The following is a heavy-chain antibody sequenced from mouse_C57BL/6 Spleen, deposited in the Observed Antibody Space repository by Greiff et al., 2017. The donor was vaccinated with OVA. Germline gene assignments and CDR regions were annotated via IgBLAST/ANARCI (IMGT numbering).Heavy chain of an antibody. J-gene: IGHJ2*01. D-gene: IGHD1-1*01. CDR3: ASITTVRGNFDY. Sequence: QVQLQQPGAELVKPGPSVKLSCKASGYTFTSYWMQWVKQRPGQGLEWIGESVPSDSYTNSNQNVKGKATLTVATSSSTAYMQLSSMTSEDSTVDYCASITTVRGNFDYWGQGTTLTVSS. V-gene: IGHV1-50*01. CDR2: SVPSDSYT. CDR1: GYTFTSYW.